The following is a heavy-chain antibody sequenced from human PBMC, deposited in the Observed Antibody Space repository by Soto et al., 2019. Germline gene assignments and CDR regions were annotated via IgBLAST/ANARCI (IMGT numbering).Heavy chain of an antibody. D-gene: IGHD3-22*01. Sequence: QVQLVQSGAEVKNPGASVKVSCRTSGYTFTDYYLHWVRQAPGQGLEWMGWINPQRGGTNYAQRFRDWVTLTRDSSISTAYMEMSRLKADSTAAYYYARVPNFFEYSSPAPAYHFDYWGQGTLVTVSS. CDR3: ARVPNFFEYSSPAPAYHFDY. J-gene: IGHJ4*02. CDR2: INPQRGGT. V-gene: IGHV1-2*04. CDR1: GYTFTDYY.